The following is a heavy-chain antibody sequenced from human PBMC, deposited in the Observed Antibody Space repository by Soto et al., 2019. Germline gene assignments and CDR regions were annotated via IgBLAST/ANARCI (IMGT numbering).Heavy chain of an antibody. CDR1: GYTFTGYY. Sequence: ASVKVSCKASGYTFTGYYKHWVRQAPGQGLEWMGWINPNSGGTNYAQKFQGRVTMTRDTSISTAYMELSRLRSDDTAVYYCARDQYGEMATSPFDYWGQGTLVTVSS. V-gene: IGHV1-2*02. J-gene: IGHJ4*02. CDR3: ARDQYGEMATSPFDY. CDR2: INPNSGGT. D-gene: IGHD3-10*01.